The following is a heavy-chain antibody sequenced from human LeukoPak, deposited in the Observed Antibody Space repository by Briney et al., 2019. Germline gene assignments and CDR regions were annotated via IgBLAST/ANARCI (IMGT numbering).Heavy chain of an antibody. Sequence: GSLRLSCAASGFTFRSYWMSWVRQAPGKGLEWVAIIKEDGSEKYYMDSVKGRFTISRDNAKNSLYLQMNSLRVEDTAVYYCARAPTVFGMVSYFEYWGQGTLVTVSS. CDR1: GFTFRSYW. CDR2: IKEDGSEK. D-gene: IGHD3-3*01. V-gene: IGHV3-7*01. CDR3: ARAPTVFGMVSYFEY. J-gene: IGHJ4*02.